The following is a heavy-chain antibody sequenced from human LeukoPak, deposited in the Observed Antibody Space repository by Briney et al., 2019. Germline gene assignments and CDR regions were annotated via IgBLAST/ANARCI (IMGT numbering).Heavy chain of an antibody. V-gene: IGHV3-7*01. D-gene: IGHD6-19*01. CDR2: INEGANVK. J-gene: IGHJ4*02. CDR3: ARVGKNGWDFDH. CDR1: GLTFSSHW. Sequence: GGSLRLSCAASGLTFSSHWMSWVRQAPGKGLEWLANINEGANVKFYVDSVKGRFIISRDNTKNSLYLQMSILRAEDTALYYCARVGKNGWDFDHWGQGTLVTVSS.